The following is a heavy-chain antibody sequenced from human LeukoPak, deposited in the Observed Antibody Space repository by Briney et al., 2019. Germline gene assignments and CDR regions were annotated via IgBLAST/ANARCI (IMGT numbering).Heavy chain of an antibody. CDR3: ARRADDSSGYYYVNYWYFDL. D-gene: IGHD3-22*01. CDR1: GGSISSYY. Sequence: SETLSLTCTDSGGSISSYYWSWIRQPPGKGLEWIGYIYYSGSTNYNPSLKSRVTISVDTSKNQFSLKLSSVTAADTAVYYCARRADDSSGYYYVNYWYFDLWGRGTLVTVSS. J-gene: IGHJ2*01. V-gene: IGHV4-59*08. CDR2: IYYSGST.